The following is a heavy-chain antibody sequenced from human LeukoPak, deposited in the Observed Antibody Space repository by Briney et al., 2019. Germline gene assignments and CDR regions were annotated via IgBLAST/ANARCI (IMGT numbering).Heavy chain of an antibody. CDR1: GFTFSSNG. Sequence: GGSLRLSCAASGFTFSSNGMNWVRQAPGKGLEWVSYISSSSSTIYYADSVKGRFTISRDNAKNSLYLQMNSLRAEDTAVYYCARHSTGYSSSWYDPEVDYWGQGTLVTVSS. V-gene: IGHV3-48*01. CDR3: ARHSTGYSSSWYDPEVDY. D-gene: IGHD6-13*01. CDR2: ISSSSSTI. J-gene: IGHJ4*02.